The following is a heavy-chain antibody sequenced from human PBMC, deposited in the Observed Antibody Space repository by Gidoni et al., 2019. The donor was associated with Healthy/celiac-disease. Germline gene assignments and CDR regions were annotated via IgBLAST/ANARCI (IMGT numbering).Heavy chain of an antibody. CDR1: GFTFSGSA. V-gene: IGHV3-73*02. CDR2: IRSKANSDAT. J-gene: IGHJ6*02. D-gene: IGHD3-10*01. CDR3: TRGVWFGTRNYYYGMDV. Sequence: EVQLVESGGGLVQPGGSLKLSCAASGFTFSGSAMHWVRQASGKGLEGVGRIRSKANSDATAYAASVKGRFTISRDDSKNTAYLQMNSLKTEDTAVYYCTRGVWFGTRNYYYGMDVWGQGTTVTVSS.